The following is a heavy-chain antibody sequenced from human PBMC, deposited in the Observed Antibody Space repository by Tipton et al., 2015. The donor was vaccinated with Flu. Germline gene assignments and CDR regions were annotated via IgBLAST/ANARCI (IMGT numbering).Heavy chain of an antibody. D-gene: IGHD1-7*01. Sequence: GLVKPSQTLSLTCAISGDSVSSNSAAWHWIRQSPWRGLEWLGRTYYRSKWYNNYAVSVKSRIIINPDTSKNQFSLHLNSVTPEDTAVYYCARDGGNYGHSYGVDVWGQGTTVTVSS. CDR2: TYYRSKWYN. J-gene: IGHJ6*02. CDR1: GDSVSSNSAA. V-gene: IGHV6-1*01. CDR3: ARDGGNYGHSYGVDV.